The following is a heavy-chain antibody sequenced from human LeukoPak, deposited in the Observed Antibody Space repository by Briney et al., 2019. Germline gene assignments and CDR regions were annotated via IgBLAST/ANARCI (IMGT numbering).Heavy chain of an antibody. D-gene: IGHD1-26*01. Sequence: PSETLSLTFTVSGGSISNSNYYWGWIRQPPGKGLEWIGSIYYSGSTYYNPSLKSRVTISVDTSRNQFSLKLSSVTAAHTAVYFCARLAIVGATTGNLDYWGQGTLVTVSS. CDR3: ARLAIVGATTGNLDY. J-gene: IGHJ4*02. CDR1: GGSISNSNYY. CDR2: IYYSGST. V-gene: IGHV4-39*01.